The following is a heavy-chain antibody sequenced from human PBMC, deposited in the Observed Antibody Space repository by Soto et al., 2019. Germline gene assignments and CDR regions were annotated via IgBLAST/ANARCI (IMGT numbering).Heavy chain of an antibody. D-gene: IGHD3-3*01. V-gene: IGHV3-74*01. J-gene: IGHJ4*02. CDR3: ATNSYDFWSGYPAPFDY. Sequence: EVQLVESGGGLVQPGGSLRLSCAASGFTFSSYWMHWVRQAPGKGLVWVSRINSDGSSTSYADSVKGRFTISRDNAKNTLYLQMNSLRAEDTAVYYCATNSYDFWSGYPAPFDYWGQGTLVTVSS. CDR2: INSDGSST. CDR1: GFTFSSYW.